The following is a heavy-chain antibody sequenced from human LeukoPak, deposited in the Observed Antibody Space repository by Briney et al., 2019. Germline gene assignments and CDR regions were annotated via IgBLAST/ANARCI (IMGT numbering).Heavy chain of an antibody. V-gene: IGHV3-49*03. D-gene: IGHD5-12*01. J-gene: IGHJ6*03. CDR2: IRSKAYGCTT. CDR3: AKDPIGRIEWLRNKYYYYYYYMDV. Sequence: GGSLRLSCTASGFTFGDYAMSWFRQAPGKGLEWVGFIRSKAYGCTTEYAASVKGRFTISRDDSKNTAYLQMNSLRAEDTAVYYCAKDPIGRIEWLRNKYYYYYYYMDVWGKGTTVTISS. CDR1: GFTFGDYA.